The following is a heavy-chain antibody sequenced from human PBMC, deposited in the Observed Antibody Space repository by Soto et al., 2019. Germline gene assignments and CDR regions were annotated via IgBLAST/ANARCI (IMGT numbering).Heavy chain of an antibody. CDR1: GFTISTYA. CDR2: VVGSGGEI. D-gene: IGHD3-16*01. J-gene: IGHJ5*02. CDR3: AKDAVYNDGLWLMDS. Sequence: GSLRRSCAASGFTISTYAMTWVRQAPGKGLECVSGVVGSGGEIYYADSVKGRFTISKDNSKNTLYLQMNSLRDEDTAVYYCAKDAVYNDGLWLMDSWGQGTLVTVSS. V-gene: IGHV3-23*01.